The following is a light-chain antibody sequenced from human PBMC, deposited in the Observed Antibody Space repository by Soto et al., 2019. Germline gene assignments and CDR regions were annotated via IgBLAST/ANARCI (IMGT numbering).Light chain of an antibody. CDR3: SSFAGSNNFPYV. J-gene: IGLJ1*01. Sequence: QSALTQPPSASGSPEQSATTPCTGTSRDVGAYDYVSGYQQHPGKAPKLMIYEINKRPSGVPDRFSGSKSGNTASLTVSGLQAEDEADYYCSSFAGSNNFPYVFGTGTKLTVL. CDR1: SRDVGAYDY. V-gene: IGLV2-8*01. CDR2: EIN.